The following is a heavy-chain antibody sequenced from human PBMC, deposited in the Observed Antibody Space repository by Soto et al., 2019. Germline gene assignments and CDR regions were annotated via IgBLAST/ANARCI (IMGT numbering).Heavy chain of an antibody. Sequence: QVQLQESGPGLVKPSQTLSLTCTVSGGSISSGGYYWSWIRQHPGKGLEWIGYIYYSGSTYYNPSLKSRVTLSVDTSKNHLTLKLGAVTAANQAVYYCASDFFVKPYSSSWYGFDPWGQGTLVTVSS. J-gene: IGHJ5*02. CDR1: GGSISSGGYY. D-gene: IGHD6-13*01. CDR2: IYYSGST. CDR3: ASDFFVKPYSSSWYGFDP. V-gene: IGHV4-31*03.